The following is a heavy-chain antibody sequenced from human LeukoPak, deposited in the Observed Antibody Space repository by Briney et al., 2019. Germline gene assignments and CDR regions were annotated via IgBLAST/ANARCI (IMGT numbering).Heavy chain of an antibody. J-gene: IGHJ4*02. CDR3: AEDNGDYIQGYFDY. V-gene: IGHV3-9*03. D-gene: IGHD4-17*01. CDR1: GFTFDDYA. CDR2: ISWNSGSI. Sequence: GRSLRLSCAASGFTFDDYAMHWVRQAPGKGLEWVSGISWNSGSIGYADSVKGRFTISRDNAKNSLYLQMNSLRAEDMALYYCAEDNGDYIQGYFDYWGQGTLVTVSS.